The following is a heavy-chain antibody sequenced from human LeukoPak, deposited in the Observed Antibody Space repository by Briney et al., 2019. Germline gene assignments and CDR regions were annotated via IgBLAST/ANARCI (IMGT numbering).Heavy chain of an antibody. J-gene: IGHJ3*02. CDR1: GFTFDDYA. V-gene: IGHV3-9*01. D-gene: IGHD2-15*01. CDR2: ISWNSGSI. CDR3: ARWGRILVDDAFDI. Sequence: GGSLRLSCAASGFTFDDYAMHWVRQGPGKGLEWVSGISWNSGSIGYADSVKGRFTISRDNAKNSLYLQMNSLRAEDTAVYYCARWGRILVDDAFDIWGQGTMVTVSS.